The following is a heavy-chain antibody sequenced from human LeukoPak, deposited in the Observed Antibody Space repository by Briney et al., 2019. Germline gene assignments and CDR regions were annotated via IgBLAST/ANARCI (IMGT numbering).Heavy chain of an antibody. CDR1: GGSISSSSYY. D-gene: IGHD3-10*01. V-gene: IGHV4-39*07. CDR2: IYYSGST. CDR3: ARDTEVGGSGRYRAFDP. Sequence: SETLSLTCTVSGGSISSSSYYWGWIRQPPGKGLEWIGSIYYSGSTNYNPSLKSRVTISVDTSKNQFSLKLSSVTAAETAVYYWARDTEVGGSGRYRAFDPWGQGTLVTVSS. J-gene: IGHJ5*02.